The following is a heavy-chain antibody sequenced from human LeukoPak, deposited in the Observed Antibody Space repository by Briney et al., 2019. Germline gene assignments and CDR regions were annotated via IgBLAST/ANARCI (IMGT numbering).Heavy chain of an antibody. V-gene: IGHV4-59*01. J-gene: IGHJ4*02. CDR2: IYYSGSI. CDR1: GGSISSYY. Sequence: PSETLSLTYTVSGGSISSYYWSWIRQPPGKGLEWIGYIYYSGSINYNPSLKSRVTISVDTSKNQFSLKLSSVTAADTAVYYCARVRRTYYYDSSGYYSPYYFDYWGQGTLVTVSS. D-gene: IGHD3-22*01. CDR3: ARVRRTYYYDSSGYYSPYYFDY.